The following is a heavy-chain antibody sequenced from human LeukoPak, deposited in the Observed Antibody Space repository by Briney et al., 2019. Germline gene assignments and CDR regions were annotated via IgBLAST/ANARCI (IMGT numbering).Heavy chain of an antibody. CDR2: IRYDGDST. D-gene: IGHD3-16*01. Sequence: GGSLRLSCAASGFTFSNYGMHWVRQAPGKGLEWVSVIRYDGDSTYYTDSVKGRFTISRDNSKNTLSLQMNSLRAEDTAVYYCVSDPTNTYPWGQATLLTVSS. J-gene: IGHJ5*02. CDR1: GFTFSNYG. CDR3: VSDPTNTYP. V-gene: IGHV3-30*19.